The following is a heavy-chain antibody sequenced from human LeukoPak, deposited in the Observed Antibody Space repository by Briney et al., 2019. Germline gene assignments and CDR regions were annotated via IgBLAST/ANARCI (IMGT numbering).Heavy chain of an antibody. Sequence: PSETLSLTCTVSVGSLSRGRYYWSWIRQPPGKGPEWIGYIYYSVSTNYNPSLKSRVTISVDTSKNQFSLKLSSVTAADTAVYYCARVVVVAATPDYWGQGTLVTVSS. J-gene: IGHJ4*02. CDR3: ARVVVVAATPDY. CDR2: IYYSVST. CDR1: VGSLSRGRYY. D-gene: IGHD2-15*01. V-gene: IGHV4-61*01.